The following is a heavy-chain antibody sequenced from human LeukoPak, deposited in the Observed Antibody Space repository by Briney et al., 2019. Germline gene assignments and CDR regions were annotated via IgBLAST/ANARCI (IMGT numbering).Heavy chain of an antibody. CDR2: IYYSGST. J-gene: IGHJ5*02. D-gene: IGHD3-10*01. CDR1: GGSISSSSYY. CDR3: ASQVGQITMVRGVMGDRWFDP. Sequence: SETLSLTCTVSGGSISSSSYYWGWIRQPPGKGLEGIGSIYYSGSTYYNPSLKSRVTISVDTSKNQFSLKLSSVTAADTAVYYCASQVGQITMVRGVMGDRWFDPWGQGTLVTVSS. V-gene: IGHV4-39*01.